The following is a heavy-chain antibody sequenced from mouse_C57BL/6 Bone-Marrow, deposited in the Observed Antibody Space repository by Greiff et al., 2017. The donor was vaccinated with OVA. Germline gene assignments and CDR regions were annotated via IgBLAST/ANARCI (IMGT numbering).Heavy chain of an antibody. J-gene: IGHJ1*03. CDR1: GYTFTSYG. Sequence: VQLQQSGAELARPGASVKLSCKASGYTFTSYGISWVKQSTGQGLEWIGEIYPRSGNTYYNEKFKGKATLTADKSSSTAYMELRSLTSEDSAVYFCASPPIYDGYYWYFDVWGTGTTVTVSS. CDR2: IYPRSGNT. V-gene: IGHV1-81*01. D-gene: IGHD2-3*01. CDR3: ASPPIYDGYYWYFDV.